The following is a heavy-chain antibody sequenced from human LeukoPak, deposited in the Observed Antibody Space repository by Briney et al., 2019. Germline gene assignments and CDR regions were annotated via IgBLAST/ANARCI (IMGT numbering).Heavy chain of an antibody. CDR3: ARSELYYGSESYYHLDY. J-gene: IGHJ4*01. CDR1: GFTFDVYA. V-gene: IGHV3-30*03. Sequence: GGSLRLSCTTSGFTFDVYAMHWVRQAPGKGLEWVAVMSYDGRYRYYADSAKGRFTISRDNSKRTLYLEMSSLRPEDTALYYCARSELYYGSESYYHLDYWGHGTLVTVSS. CDR2: MSYDGRYR. D-gene: IGHD3-10*01.